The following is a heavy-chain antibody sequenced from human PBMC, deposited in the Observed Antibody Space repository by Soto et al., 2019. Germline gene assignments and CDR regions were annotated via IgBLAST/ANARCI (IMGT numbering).Heavy chain of an antibody. D-gene: IGHD2-15*01. CDR1: GFTFSSYG. CDR3: ARDFATEGGSCVY. CDR2: IWYDGSNK. J-gene: IGHJ4*02. Sequence: QVQLVESGGGVVQPGRSLRLSCAASGFTFSSYGMHWVRQAPGKGLEWVAVIWYDGSNKYYADSVKGRFTISRDNSKNMLYLQMNSLRAEDTAVYYCARDFATEGGSCVYWGQGTLVTVSS. V-gene: IGHV3-33*01.